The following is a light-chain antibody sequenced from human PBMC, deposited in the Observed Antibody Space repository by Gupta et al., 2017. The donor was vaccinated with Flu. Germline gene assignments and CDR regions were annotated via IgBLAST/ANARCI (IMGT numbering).Light chain of an antibody. CDR3: QQYYSKWT. CDR2: WTS. J-gene: IGKJ1*01. V-gene: IGKV4-1*01. Sequence: ITCKSSQTVLHNSNKKNSLAWFQQKPGQPPKLVIYWTSIRESGVTDRFSGSGSGTDFTLTISSLQAEDVEIYYCQQYYSKWTFGHGTKVEVK. CDR1: QTVLHNSNKKNS.